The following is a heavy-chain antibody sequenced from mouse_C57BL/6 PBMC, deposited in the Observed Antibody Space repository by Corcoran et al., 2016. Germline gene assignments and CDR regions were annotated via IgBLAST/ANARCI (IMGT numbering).Heavy chain of an antibody. CDR1: GYTFTDYY. CDR3: ARDCSHRAMDY. CDR2: INPNNGGT. D-gene: IGHD6-1*01. V-gene: IGHV1-26*01. Sequence: EVQLQQSGPELVKPGASVKISCKASGYTFTDYYMNWVKQSHGKSLEWIGDINPNNGGTSYNQKFKGKATLTVDKSSSTAYMELRSLTSEDSAVYYCARDCSHRAMDYWGKGTSVTVSS. J-gene: IGHJ4*01.